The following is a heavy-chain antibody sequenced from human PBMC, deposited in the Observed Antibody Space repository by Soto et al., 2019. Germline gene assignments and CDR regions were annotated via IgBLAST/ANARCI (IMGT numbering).Heavy chain of an antibody. J-gene: IGHJ6*02. V-gene: IGHV4-4*02. Sequence: SQTLSLTCAVSGGSISSSNWWRWVRQPPVKGLEWIGEIYHSGRTNYNPSLKSRLTISVDKSKTQFSLKLSSVTAADTAVYYCARVTRYSSSPYYYYGMDVWGQGTTVTVSS. CDR2: IYHSGRT. D-gene: IGHD6-13*01. CDR3: ARVTRYSSSPYYYYGMDV. CDR1: GGSISSSNW.